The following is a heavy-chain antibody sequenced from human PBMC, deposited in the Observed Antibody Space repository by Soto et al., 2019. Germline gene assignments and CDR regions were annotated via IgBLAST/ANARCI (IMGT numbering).Heavy chain of an antibody. CDR2: IYYNVNT. CDR3: ARALPAGDGGNLDS. D-gene: IGHD4-17*01. V-gene: IGHV4-59*11. Sequence: QVHLQESGTGLVKPSETLSLNCTVSGDFIRSHYWTWNRQAPGQGLEWIGSIYYNVNTNYNPLLNSRVNISVNTSNKQFSLKVTYVTTADTAVYYWARALPAGDGGNLDSWGQGTLVTVSS. J-gene: IGHJ4*02. CDR1: GDFIRSHY.